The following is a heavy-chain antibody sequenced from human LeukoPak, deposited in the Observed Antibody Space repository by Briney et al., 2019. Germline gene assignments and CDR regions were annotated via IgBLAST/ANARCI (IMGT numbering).Heavy chain of an antibody. J-gene: IGHJ4*02. CDR3: ARDQVLCGPDSCLED. Sequence: SVKVSCKASGGTFSSYAISWVRQAPGQGLEWMGGIIPIFGTANYAQKFQGRVTITADESTSTAYMELSSLRSEDTAVYYCARDQVLCGPDSCLEDWGQGTLVTVSS. D-gene: IGHD2-2*01. CDR1: GGTFSSYA. V-gene: IGHV1-69*13. CDR2: IIPIFGTA.